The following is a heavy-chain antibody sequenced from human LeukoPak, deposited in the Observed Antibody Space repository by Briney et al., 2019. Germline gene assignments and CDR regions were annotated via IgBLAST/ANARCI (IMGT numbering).Heavy chain of an antibody. CDR1: GFTVSSNY. Sequence: GGSLRLSCAASGFTVSSNYMSWVRQAPGKGLEWVSVIYSGGSTYYADSVKGRFTISRDNSKKSLYLQMNSLRDEDTAVYYCSTNANGAFHYWGQGTLVTVSS. D-gene: IGHD1-1*01. CDR2: IYSGGST. V-gene: IGHV3-66*01. CDR3: STNANGAFHY. J-gene: IGHJ4*02.